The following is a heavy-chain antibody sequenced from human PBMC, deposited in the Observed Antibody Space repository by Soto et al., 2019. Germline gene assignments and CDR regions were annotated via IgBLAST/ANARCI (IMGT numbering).Heavy chain of an antibody. Sequence: GAPPRLSXVASGFTFSGHVMSWVRQAPGKGLEWISIISGSGGSTYYADSVKGRFTISRDNSNNTLYLQMHSLTAADTAVYYCAKNGCGGDCYSSVAGNWFDPWGQGTLVTVSS. CDR2: ISGSGGST. CDR3: AKNGCGGDCYSSVAGNWFDP. CDR1: GFTFSGHV. D-gene: IGHD2-21*02. J-gene: IGHJ5*02. V-gene: IGHV3-23*01.